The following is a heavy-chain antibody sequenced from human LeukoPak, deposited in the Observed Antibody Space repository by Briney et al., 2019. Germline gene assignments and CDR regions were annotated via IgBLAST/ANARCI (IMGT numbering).Heavy chain of an antibody. J-gene: IGHJ6*03. CDR3: ARKALMDYYMDV. V-gene: IGHV4-34*12. CDR1: GESFSGYY. Sequence: SETLALTCVVYGESFSGYYWTWIRQPPGKGLEWIGEIIDTGSTKYNSSLKSRVTMSVDTSKNQFSLKLSSVTAADTAVYYCARKALMDYYMDVWGKGTTVTISS. CDR2: IIDTGST. D-gene: IGHD5-24*01.